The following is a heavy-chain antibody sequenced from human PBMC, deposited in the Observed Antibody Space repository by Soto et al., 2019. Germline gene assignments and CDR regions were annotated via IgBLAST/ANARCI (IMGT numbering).Heavy chain of an antibody. D-gene: IGHD3-3*01. CDR3: ARGFTYYDFWSGPYFDY. Sequence: QVQLVQSGAEVKKPGSSVKVSCKASGGTFSSYAISWVRQAPGQGREWMGGIIPIFGTANYGQKFQGRVTIPADESTSAAYMELGSLGSERAAVYYCARGFTYYDFWSGPYFDYWGQGTLVTVSS. V-gene: IGHV1-69*01. CDR2: IIPIFGTA. J-gene: IGHJ4*02. CDR1: GGTFSSYA.